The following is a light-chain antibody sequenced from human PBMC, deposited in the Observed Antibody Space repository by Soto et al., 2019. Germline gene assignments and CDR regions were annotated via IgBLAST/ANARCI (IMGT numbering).Light chain of an antibody. CDR2: GAS. CDR3: QQYHNWPPRT. V-gene: IGKV3-15*01. CDR1: QSVSSN. J-gene: IGKJ1*01. Sequence: EIVMTQSPATLSVSPGERVTLSCGASQSVSSNLAWYQQKPGQAPRLLIYGASTRATGIPARFSGGGSETEFTLTISSLQSEDFAVYYCQQYHNWPPRTFGQGTKVEIK.